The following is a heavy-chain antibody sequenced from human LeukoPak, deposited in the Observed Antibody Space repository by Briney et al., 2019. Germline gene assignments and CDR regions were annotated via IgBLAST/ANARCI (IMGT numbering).Heavy chain of an antibody. CDR1: GFTFSSYG. V-gene: IGHV3-30*18. Sequence: PGRSLRLPCAASGFTFSSYGMHWVRQAPGKGLEWVAVISYDGSNKYYADSVKGRFTISRDNSKNTLYLQMNSLRAEDTAVYYCAKRGGTHYGSGSYNTIDYWGQGTLVTVSS. D-gene: IGHD3-10*01. CDR2: ISYDGSNK. J-gene: IGHJ4*02. CDR3: AKRGGTHYGSGSYNTIDY.